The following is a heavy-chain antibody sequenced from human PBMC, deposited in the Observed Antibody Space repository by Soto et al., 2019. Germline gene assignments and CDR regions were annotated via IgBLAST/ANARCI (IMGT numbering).Heavy chain of an antibody. CDR2: ISYDGSNK. D-gene: IGHD3-10*01. CDR1: GFTFSSYA. J-gene: IGHJ6*02. Sequence: GGSLRLSCAASGFTFSSYAMHWVRQAPGKGLEWVAVISYDGSNKYYADSVKGRFTISRDNSKNTQYLQMNGLRAEDTAVYYCARELVRGVNREYYYYYGMDVWGQGTTVTVSS. CDR3: ARELVRGVNREYYYYYGMDV. V-gene: IGHV3-30-3*01.